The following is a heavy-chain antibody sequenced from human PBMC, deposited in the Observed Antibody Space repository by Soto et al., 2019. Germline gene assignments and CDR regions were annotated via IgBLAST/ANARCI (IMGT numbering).Heavy chain of an antibody. CDR1: GFTFSEYA. J-gene: IGHJ4*02. CDR2: IGGSGSNI. V-gene: IGHV3-11*01. Sequence: PGGSLRLSCAASGFTFSEYAMTWVRQAPGKGLEWVSYIGGSGSNIYYADSVKGRFTISRDTAKNSLYLQMNGLRAEDTAVYYCARRNMFDYWGQGALVTVSS. CDR3: ARRNMFDY.